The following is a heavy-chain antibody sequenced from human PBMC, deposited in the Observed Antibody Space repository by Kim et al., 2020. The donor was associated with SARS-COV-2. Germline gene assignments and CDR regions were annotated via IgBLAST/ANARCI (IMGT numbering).Heavy chain of an antibody. Sequence: GGSLRLSCAVSGFTFNSYPMNWVRQAPGKGLEWVSGISGSGISTYYADSVKGRFTISRDNSKNTLYLRMGSLRADDTAIYYCAKALTSLYFNGMDVWGQG. D-gene: IGHD6-6*01. V-gene: IGHV3-23*01. CDR3: AKALTSLYFNGMDV. J-gene: IGHJ6*02. CDR1: GFTFNSYP. CDR2: ISGSGIST.